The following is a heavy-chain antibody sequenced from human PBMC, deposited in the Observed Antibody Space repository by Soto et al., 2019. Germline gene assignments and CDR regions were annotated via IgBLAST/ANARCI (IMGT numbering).Heavy chain of an antibody. V-gene: IGHV3-23*01. Sequence: EVQLSESGGGLVQPGGSLRLSCAATGFTLRTNGMSWVRQAPGKGLEWVSSFSGSGADTYYADSLKGRFTISRDNSKNTLYLQMNSLRAEDTALYYCAGHGGYSYLGQGTLVTVPS. CDR2: FSGSGADT. CDR3: AGHGGYSY. CDR1: GFTLRTNG. J-gene: IGHJ4*02. D-gene: IGHD4-17*01.